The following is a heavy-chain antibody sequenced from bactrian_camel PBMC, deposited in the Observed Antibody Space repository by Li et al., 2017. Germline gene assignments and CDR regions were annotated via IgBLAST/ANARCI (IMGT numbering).Heavy chain of an antibody. J-gene: IGHJ4*01. CDR3: AAAKGAAVGHPFGY. CDR2: IYTSGST. Sequence: HVQLVESGGGSVQAGGSLTLSCVASGYAYSTYAIGWFRQAPGKEREGVAVIYTSGSTYYADSVKGRFTISRDNAKNAVILQMNSLKPDDTAAYYCAAAKGAAVGHPFGYWGRGTQVTVSS. D-gene: IGHD5*01. CDR1: GYAYSTYA. V-gene: IGHV3S53*01.